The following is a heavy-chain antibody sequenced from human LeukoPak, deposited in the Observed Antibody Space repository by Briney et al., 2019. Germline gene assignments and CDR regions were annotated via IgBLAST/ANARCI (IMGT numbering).Heavy chain of an antibody. CDR2: ISYDGSNK. CDR1: GFTFSSYG. Sequence: PGRSLRLSCAASGFTFSSYGMHWVRQAPGKGLEWVAVISYDGSNKYYEDSVKGRFTISRDNSKNTLYLQMNSLRAEDTAVYYCAKATGYCSGGSCPVDYWGQGTLVTVSS. V-gene: IGHV3-30*18. J-gene: IGHJ4*02. D-gene: IGHD2-15*01. CDR3: AKATGYCSGGSCPVDY.